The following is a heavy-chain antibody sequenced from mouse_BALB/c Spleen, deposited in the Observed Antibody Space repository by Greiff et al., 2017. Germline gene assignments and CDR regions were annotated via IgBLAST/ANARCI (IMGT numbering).Heavy chain of an antibody. CDR2: IWGGGST. J-gene: IGHJ4*01. CDR3: ARRAYYGNRFYAMDY. V-gene: IGHV2-6-4*01. D-gene: IGHD2-10*01. Sequence: VQVVESGPGLVAPSQSLSITCTVSGFSLSRYSVHWVRQPPGKGLEWLGMIWGGGSTDYNSALKSRLSISKDNSKSQVFLKMNSLQTDDTAMYYCARRAYYGNRFYAMDYWGQGTSVTVSS. CDR1: GFSLSRYS.